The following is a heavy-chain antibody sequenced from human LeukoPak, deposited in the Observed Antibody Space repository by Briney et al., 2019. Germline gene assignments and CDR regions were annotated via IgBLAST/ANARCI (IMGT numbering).Heavy chain of an antibody. J-gene: IGHJ4*02. CDR2: ISNDGSNK. CDR3: ARGPMVRGVIRQFDY. V-gene: IGHV3-30*03. CDR1: GFTFSSYG. D-gene: IGHD3-10*01. Sequence: AGGSLRLSCAASGFTFSSYGIHWVRQAPGKGLEWVAVISNDGSNKYYADSVKGRFTISRENAKNSLYLQINTLRAGDTAVYYCARGPMVRGVIRQFDYWGQGTLVTVSS.